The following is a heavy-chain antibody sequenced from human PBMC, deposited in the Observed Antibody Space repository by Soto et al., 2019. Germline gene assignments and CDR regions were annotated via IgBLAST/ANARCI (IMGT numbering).Heavy chain of an antibody. CDR2: IYYSGST. CDR1: GGSISSYY. J-gene: IGHJ4*02. V-gene: IGHV4-59*01. CDR3: ARRYGASFDY. Sequence: SETLSLTCTVSGGSISSYYWSWIRQPPGKGLEWIGYIYYSGSTNYNPSLKSRVTISVDPSKNQFSLKLSSVTAADTAVYYCARRYGASFDYWGQGTLVTVSS. D-gene: IGHD4-17*01.